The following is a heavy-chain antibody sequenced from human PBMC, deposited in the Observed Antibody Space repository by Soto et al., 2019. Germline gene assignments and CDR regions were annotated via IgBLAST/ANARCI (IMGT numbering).Heavy chain of an antibody. J-gene: IGHJ6*02. Sequence: QVQVVQSGVEVRRPGSSVKVSCKASGDTFKNGVISWVRQAPGQGLEWMGGIIPLFGTTDFAQRFQGRLTITTDESTTTAYMELSRLRSEDTATHYCAAELGFGKLSVVWGQGNTVIVSS. CDR1: GDTFKNGV. CDR2: IIPLFGTT. D-gene: IGHD3-10*01. V-gene: IGHV1-69*01. CDR3: AAELGFGKLSVV.